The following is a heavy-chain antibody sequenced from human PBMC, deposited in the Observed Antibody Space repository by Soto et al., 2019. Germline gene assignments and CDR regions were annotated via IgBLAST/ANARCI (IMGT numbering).Heavy chain of an antibody. Sequence: PGGSLRLSGVASGVTCSSFAMSCERQRPGEGLEWVSTISGRGGSSYYADSVKGRLTLSRDNSKTTLSLHINSLRAEDTAVYYCAKAETYDFWSGLHFEYWG. D-gene: IGHD3-3*01. CDR2: ISGRGGSS. CDR1: GVTCSSFA. J-gene: IGHJ4*01. V-gene: IGHV3-23*01. CDR3: AKAETYDFWSGLHFEY.